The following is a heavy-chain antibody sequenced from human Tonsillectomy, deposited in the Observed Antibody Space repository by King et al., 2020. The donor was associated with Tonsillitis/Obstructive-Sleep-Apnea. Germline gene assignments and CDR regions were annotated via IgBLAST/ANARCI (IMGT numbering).Heavy chain of an antibody. CDR3: ARQSGSYYDYYYYMDV. D-gene: IGHD1-26*01. Sequence: QLVQSGAEVKKPGESLKISCQGSGYSFTSDWIGCVRQMPGKGLEWLGIIYPGDSDTRYSPPFQGQVTTSADKSISTAYLQWSSLKASDTAMYYCARQSGSYYDYYYYMDVWGKGTTVTVSS. CDR1: GYSFTSDW. CDR2: IYPGDSDT. V-gene: IGHV5-51*01. J-gene: IGHJ6*03.